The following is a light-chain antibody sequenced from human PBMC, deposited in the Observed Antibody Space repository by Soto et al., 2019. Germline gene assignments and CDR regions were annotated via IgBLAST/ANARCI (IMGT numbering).Light chain of an antibody. CDR1: SGSVSTTYY. Sequence: QTVVTQEPSFSVSPGGTVTLTCGLSSGSVSTTYYPSWYQQTPGQAPRTLIHNANTRSSGVPDRFSGSILGNKAALTITGAQAEDESDYYCVLYVGSGISVFGTGTKVTVL. CDR3: VLYVGSGISV. V-gene: IGLV8-61*01. CDR2: NAN. J-gene: IGLJ1*01.